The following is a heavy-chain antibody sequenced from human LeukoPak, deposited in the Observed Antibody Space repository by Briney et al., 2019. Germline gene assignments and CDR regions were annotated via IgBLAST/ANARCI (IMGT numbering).Heavy chain of an antibody. Sequence: GGSLRLSCAASGFTFSNYEMNWVRQAPGKGLEWVSHIRSSGSTIYYADSVKGRFTISRDNAKNSLYLQMNSLRAEDTAVYYCARERVTAPGDDWGQGTLVTVSS. CDR2: IRSSGSTI. J-gene: IGHJ4*02. D-gene: IGHD2-21*02. V-gene: IGHV3-48*03. CDR3: ARERVTAPGDD. CDR1: GFTFSNYE.